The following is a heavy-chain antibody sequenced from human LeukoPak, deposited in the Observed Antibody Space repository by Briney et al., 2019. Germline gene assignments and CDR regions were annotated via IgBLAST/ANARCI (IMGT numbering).Heavy chain of an antibody. V-gene: IGHV4-59*01. J-gene: IGHJ3*02. CDR2: IYYSGST. CDR3: AGDRGYSYGYYPHDAFDI. CDR1: GGSISSYY. D-gene: IGHD5-18*01. Sequence: PSETLSLTCTVSGGSISSYYWSWIRQPPGKGLEWIGYIYYSGSTNYNPSLKSRVTISVDTSKNQFSLKLSSVTAADTAVYYCAGDRGYSYGYYPHDAFDIWGQGTMVTVSS.